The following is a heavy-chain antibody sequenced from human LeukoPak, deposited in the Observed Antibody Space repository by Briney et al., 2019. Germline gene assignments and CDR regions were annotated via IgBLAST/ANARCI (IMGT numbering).Heavy chain of an antibody. V-gene: IGHV1-18*01. CDR3: ARGGCSSTSCYTGYDY. J-gene: IGHJ4*02. D-gene: IGHD2-2*02. Sequence: ASVTVSCKASGYTFTSYGISWVRQAPGQGLEWMGWISAYNGNTNYAQKLQGRVTMTTDTSTGTAYMELRSLRSDNTAVYYCARGGCSSTSCYTGYDYWGQGTLVTVSS. CDR2: ISAYNGNT. CDR1: GYTFTSYG.